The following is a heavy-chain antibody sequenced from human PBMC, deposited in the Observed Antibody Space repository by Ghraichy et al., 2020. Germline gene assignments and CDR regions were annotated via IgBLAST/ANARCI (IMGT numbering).Heavy chain of an antibody. V-gene: IGHV4-39*02. D-gene: IGHD2-2*01. J-gene: IGHJ5*02. CDR3: ARYVHCSTTTCHRRKFAP. CDR2: IFYTGGT. Sequence: SETLSLTCSVSGDSINSSSHYWGWIRQSPGKGLEWIGTIFYTGGTYYNPSLKSRVTISVDKSKNHFSLKLTSVTAADTAVYYCARYVHCSTTTCHRRKFAPVRQRTLVTFSS. CDR1: GDSINSSSHY.